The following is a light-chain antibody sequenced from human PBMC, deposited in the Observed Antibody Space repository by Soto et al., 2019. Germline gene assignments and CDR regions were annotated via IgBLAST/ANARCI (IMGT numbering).Light chain of an antibody. CDR1: QSVTTF. J-gene: IGKJ2*02. CDR3: QQYNNWPPCT. Sequence: EIVLTQSPVTLSLSPGERATLSCRASQSVTTFLAWYQQKPGQAPRLLIYDASTRATGIPARFSGSGSGTEFTLTISSLQSEDFAVYYCQQYNNWPPCTFGQGTKLEIK. CDR2: DAS. V-gene: IGKV3-15*01.